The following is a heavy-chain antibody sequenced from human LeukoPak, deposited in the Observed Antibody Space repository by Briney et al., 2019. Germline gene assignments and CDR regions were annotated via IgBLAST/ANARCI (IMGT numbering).Heavy chain of an antibody. CDR2: IYSGGTT. J-gene: IGHJ4*02. CDR1: GFSVSDNY. CDR3: ARGIRSAWYFDS. V-gene: IGHV3-53*01. D-gene: IGHD3-3*01. Sequence: PGGSLRLSCAVSGFSVSDNYMYWVRQIPGKGLEWVSVIYSGGTTYFAESVKGRFTISRDNSKNHLTLQMTSLRVEDTALYYCARGIRSAWYFDSWGQGTLVTVSS.